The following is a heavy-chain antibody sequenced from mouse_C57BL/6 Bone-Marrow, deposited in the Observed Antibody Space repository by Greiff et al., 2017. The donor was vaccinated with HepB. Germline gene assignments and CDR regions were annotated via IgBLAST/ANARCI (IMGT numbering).Heavy chain of an antibody. CDR2: ISSGSSTI. V-gene: IGHV5-17*01. J-gene: IGHJ1*03. CDR3: ALGLRWYFDV. CDR1: GFTFSDYG. D-gene: IGHD2-4*01. Sequence: EVKLMESGGGLVKPGGSLKLSCAASGFTFSDYGMHWVRQAPEKGLEWVAYISSGSSTIYYADTVKGRFTISRDNAKNTLFLQMTSLRSEDTAMYYCALGLRWYFDVWGTGTTVTVSS.